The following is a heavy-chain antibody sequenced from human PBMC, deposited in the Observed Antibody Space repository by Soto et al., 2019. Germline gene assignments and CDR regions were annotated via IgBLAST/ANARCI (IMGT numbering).Heavy chain of an antibody. CDR2: IYYSGST. V-gene: IGHV4-34*01. CDR1: GGSFSGYY. J-gene: IGHJ5*02. CDR3: ARGLTYCSSTSCYSNWFDP. Sequence: PSETLSLTCAVYGGSFSGYYWGWIRQPPGKGLEWIGSIYYSGSTYYRPSLKSRVTISVDTSKNQFSLKLSSVTAADTAVYYCARGLTYCSSTSCYSNWFDPWGQGTLVTVSS. D-gene: IGHD2-2*01.